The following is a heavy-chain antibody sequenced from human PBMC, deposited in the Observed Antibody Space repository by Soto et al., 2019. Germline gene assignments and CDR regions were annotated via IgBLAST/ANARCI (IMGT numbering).Heavy chain of an antibody. J-gene: IGHJ4*02. CDR2: IHYSGST. V-gene: IGHV4-59*01. CDR3: ARSMDVTLTVVDRDEYFDS. Sequence: PSETLSLTCTVSGGSISSLHWSWIRQPPGKGLEWIGYIHYSGSTNYNPSLESRVTISVDTSKNQFSLKLSSVTAADTAVYYCARSMDVTLTVVDRDEYFDSWGQGTLVTVS. D-gene: IGHD3-22*01. CDR1: GGSISSLH.